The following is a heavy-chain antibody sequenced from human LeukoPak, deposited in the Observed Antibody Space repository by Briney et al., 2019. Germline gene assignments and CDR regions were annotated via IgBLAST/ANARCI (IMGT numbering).Heavy chain of an antibody. CDR2: IIPIFGTA. Sequence: SVKVSCKASGYTFTSYDINWVRQATGQGLEWMGGIIPIFGTANYAQKFQGRVTITADESTSTAYMELSSLRSEDTAVYYCARAGYCSGGSCYEDYWGQGTLVTVSS. CDR1: GYTFTSYD. CDR3: ARAGYCSGGSCYEDY. D-gene: IGHD2-15*01. J-gene: IGHJ4*02. V-gene: IGHV1-69*13.